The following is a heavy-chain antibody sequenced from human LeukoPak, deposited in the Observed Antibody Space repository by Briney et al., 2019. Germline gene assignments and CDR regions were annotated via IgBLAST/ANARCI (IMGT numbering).Heavy chain of an antibody. CDR1: GYTFTGYY. D-gene: IGHD5-18*01. Sequence: ASVKVSCKASGYTFTGYYIHWARQAPGQGLEWMGWINPNSGGTNYAQKFQGRVTMTRDTSISTAYMELSRLRSDDTAVYFCAGTNSYGYYLHYWGQGTLVTVSS. CDR3: AGTNSYGYYLHY. CDR2: INPNSGGT. J-gene: IGHJ4*02. V-gene: IGHV1-2*02.